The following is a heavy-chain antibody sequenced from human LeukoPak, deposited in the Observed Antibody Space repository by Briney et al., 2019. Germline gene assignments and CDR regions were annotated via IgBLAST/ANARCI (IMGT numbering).Heavy chain of an antibody. CDR2: IYYSGST. CDR3: AREGYSGSAGSDFDY. D-gene: IGHD1-26*01. J-gene: IGHJ4*02. V-gene: IGHV4-59*01. Sequence: SETLSLTCTVSGGSISSYYWSWIRQPPGKGLECIGYIYYSGSTNYNPSLKSRVTISVDTSKNQFSLKLSSVTAADTAVYYCAREGYSGSAGSDFDYWGQGTLVTVSS. CDR1: GGSISSYY.